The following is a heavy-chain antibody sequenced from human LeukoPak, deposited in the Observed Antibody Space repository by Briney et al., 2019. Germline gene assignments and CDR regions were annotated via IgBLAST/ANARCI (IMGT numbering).Heavy chain of an antibody. J-gene: IGHJ3*01. V-gene: IGHV3-23*01. Sequence: GGSLRLSCAAPGFNFSTYAMSWVRQAPGKGLEWVSGISGSGGSTYYADSVKGRFTLFRDNSKNTLHLQMNSLRAEDTAIYYCARAPSYSSGRFDVWGQGTMVTVSS. CDR3: ARAPSYSSGRFDV. CDR1: GFNFSTYA. CDR2: ISGSGGST. D-gene: IGHD6-19*01.